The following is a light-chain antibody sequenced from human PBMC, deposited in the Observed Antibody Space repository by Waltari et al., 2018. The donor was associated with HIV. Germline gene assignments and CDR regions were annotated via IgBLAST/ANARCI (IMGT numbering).Light chain of an antibody. CDR2: KDT. CDR1: ALSKEY. J-gene: IGLJ2*01. CDR3: QSAGGGGTYR. V-gene: IGLV3-25*03. Sequence: SYDLTQPPSVSVSPGQTARINCFGEALSKEYTFWHQQKAGQAPLLVIHKDTERASGIPERFSGSTSGRLVTLTIDDVEPDDEADYYCQSAGGGGTYRFGGGTKLTVL.